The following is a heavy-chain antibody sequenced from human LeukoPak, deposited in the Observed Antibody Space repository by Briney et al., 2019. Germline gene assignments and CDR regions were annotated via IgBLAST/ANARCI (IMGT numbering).Heavy chain of an antibody. Sequence: GGSLRLSCAASGFPFNSFWMHWVRQAPGKGLVWVSDMNEYSTTIRYADSVKGRFTISRDNAKSILYPQMNNLRAEDTAMYFCARGGVNPVDHWGQGTLVTVSS. V-gene: IGHV3-74*01. CDR1: GFPFNSFW. CDR3: ARGGVNPVDH. CDR2: MNEYSTTI. J-gene: IGHJ4*02. D-gene: IGHD1-14*01.